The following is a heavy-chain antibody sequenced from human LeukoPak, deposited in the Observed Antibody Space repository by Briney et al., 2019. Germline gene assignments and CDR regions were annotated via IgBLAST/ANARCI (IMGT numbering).Heavy chain of an antibody. V-gene: IGHV4-39*01. CDR1: GGSISRPNYS. J-gene: IGHJ4*02. CDR3: ARWGGDYVGYYFDY. CDR2: IHYSGSS. Sequence: SETLSLTCTVSGGSISRPNYSWGWVRLPPRKGREWIGNIHYSGSSYYNPSLRSRVTISVDTSKNQFSLKLTSVTAADTAVYYCARWGGDYVGYYFDYWGQGTLVSVSS. D-gene: IGHD4-17*01.